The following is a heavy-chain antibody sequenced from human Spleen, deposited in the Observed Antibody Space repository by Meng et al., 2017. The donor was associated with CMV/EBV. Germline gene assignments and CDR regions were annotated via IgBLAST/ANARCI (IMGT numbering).Heavy chain of an antibody. CDR3: ARGLYNWDDLTFDY. CDR2: IDHRGST. J-gene: IGHJ4*02. D-gene: IGHD1-20*01. V-gene: IGHV4-34*01. CDR1: GGSFSAHY. Sequence: SETLSLTCAVYGGSFSAHYWNWIRQPPGKGLEWIGEIDHRGSTNYNPSLKSRVTISADPSTNQFSLHLSPVTATDTAVYYCARGLYNWDDLTFDYWGQGMLVTVSS.